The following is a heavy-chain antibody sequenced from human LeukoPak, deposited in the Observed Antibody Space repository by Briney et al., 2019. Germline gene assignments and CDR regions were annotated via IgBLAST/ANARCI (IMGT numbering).Heavy chain of an antibody. CDR1: GGSISSSSYY. J-gene: IGHJ4*02. D-gene: IGHD3-10*01. Sequence: PSETLSLTCTVSGGSISSSSYYWGWIRQPPGKGLEWIGSIYYSGSTYYNPSLKSRVTISVDTSKNQFSLKLSSVTAADTAVYYCATGTNYGSGTYWGQGTLVTVSS. CDR2: IYYSGST. V-gene: IGHV4-39*01. CDR3: ATGTNYGSGTY.